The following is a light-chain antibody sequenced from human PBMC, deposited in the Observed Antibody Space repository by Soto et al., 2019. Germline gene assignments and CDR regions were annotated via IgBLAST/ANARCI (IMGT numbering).Light chain of an antibody. CDR1: SSNIGAGYG. V-gene: IGLV1-40*01. CDR3: QTYDNSLSGSRI. Sequence: QSVLTQPPSVSGAPGQRVTISCTGSSSNIGAGYGVHWYQQLPGTAPKLLIYGDNNRPSGVPDRFSGSKSGTSASLAITRLQAEDEADYYCQTYDNSLSGSRIFGGGTKLTVL. CDR2: GDN. J-gene: IGLJ2*01.